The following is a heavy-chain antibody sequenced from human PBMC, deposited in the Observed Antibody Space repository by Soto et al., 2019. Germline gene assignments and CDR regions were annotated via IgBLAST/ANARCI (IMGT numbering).Heavy chain of an antibody. CDR2: IVVGSGNT. D-gene: IGHD3-22*01. Sequence: ASVKVSCKASGFTFTSSAVQRVRQARGQRLEWIGWIVVGSGNTNYAQKFQERVTITRDMSTSTAYMELSSLRSEDTAVYYCAAERNYDSSGYYEGNWFDPWGQGTLVTVSS. CDR1: GFTFTSSA. CDR3: AAERNYDSSGYYEGNWFDP. J-gene: IGHJ5*02. V-gene: IGHV1-58*01.